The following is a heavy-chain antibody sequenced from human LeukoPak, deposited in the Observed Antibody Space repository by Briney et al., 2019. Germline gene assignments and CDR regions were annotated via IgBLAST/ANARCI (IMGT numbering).Heavy chain of an antibody. J-gene: IGHJ3*01. D-gene: IGHD2-21*01. CDR3: VRDGLLWYGGAT. V-gene: IGHV3-74*01. CDR2: LNSDGTRI. CDR1: GFSFSSYC. Sequence: GGSLRLSCSASGFSFSSYCMHWVRQAPGKGPVWVSCLNSDGTRINYADSVKGRFIISRKNANNTLHLQMNRLRADDTVVYYCVRDGLLWYGGATWXXGTVVTVSS.